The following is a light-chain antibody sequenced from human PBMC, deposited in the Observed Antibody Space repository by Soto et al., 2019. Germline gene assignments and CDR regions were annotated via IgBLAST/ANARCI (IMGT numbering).Light chain of an antibody. J-gene: IGKJ1*01. CDR1: QSVISNY. CDR2: GAS. Sequence: DIVLTQSPGTLSLSPGERATLSCRASQSVISNYLAWYQQKPGQAPSLLIYGASSRATGIPDKFSGSGSGTDFTLTISRLEPEDFAVYYCQHYGSSPQTFGQGTKVDIK. V-gene: IGKV3-20*01. CDR3: QHYGSSPQT.